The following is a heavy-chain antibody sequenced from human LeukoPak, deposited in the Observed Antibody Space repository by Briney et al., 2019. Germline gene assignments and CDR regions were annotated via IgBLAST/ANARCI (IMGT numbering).Heavy chain of an antibody. J-gene: IGHJ4*02. CDR1: GYTFTGYF. D-gene: IGHD6-6*01. Sequence: ASVKVSCKASGYTFTGYFMHWMRQAPRQGLEWMGWISTYNGNTNYAQKLQGRVTMTTDTSTSTAYMELRSLRSDDTAVYYRARDAGAARTQFDYWGQGTLITVSS. CDR2: ISTYNGNT. CDR3: ARDAGAARTQFDY. V-gene: IGHV1-18*04.